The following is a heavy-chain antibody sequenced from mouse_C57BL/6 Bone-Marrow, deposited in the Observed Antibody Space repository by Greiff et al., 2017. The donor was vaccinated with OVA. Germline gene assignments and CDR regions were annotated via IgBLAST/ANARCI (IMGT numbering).Heavy chain of an antibody. CDR1: GYSITSGYY. J-gene: IGHJ3*01. Sequence: EVQRVESGPGLVKPSQSLSLTCSVTGYSITSGYYWNWIRQFPGNKLEWMGYISYDGSNNYNPSLKNRISITRDTSKNQFFLKLNSVTTEDTATYYCAGGELLRPFAYWGQGTLVTVSA. D-gene: IGHD1-1*01. CDR3: AGGELLRPFAY. V-gene: IGHV3-6*01. CDR2: ISYDGSN.